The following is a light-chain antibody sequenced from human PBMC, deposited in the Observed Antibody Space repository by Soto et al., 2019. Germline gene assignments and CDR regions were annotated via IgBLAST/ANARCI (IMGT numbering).Light chain of an antibody. CDR1: QSLFYSSDNKNY. CDR3: QQYYDTPLT. Sequence: EIVVTQSPDSLAASLGESATINCQSSQSLFYSSDNKNYLRWYQQQPGQPPKLLIYWASTRESGVPERFSGAGSGTDFTLTISSLQAEDVAIYYCQQYYDTPLTFGGGTKVEIK. V-gene: IGKV4-1*01. J-gene: IGKJ4*01. CDR2: WAS.